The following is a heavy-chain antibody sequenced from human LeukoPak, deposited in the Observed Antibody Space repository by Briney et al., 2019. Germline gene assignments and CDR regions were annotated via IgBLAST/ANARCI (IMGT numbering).Heavy chain of an antibody. D-gene: IGHD6-19*01. V-gene: IGHV3-23*01. Sequence: GGSLRLSCAASGFTFSSYGMSWVRQAPGKGLEWVSAISGSGGSTYYADSVKGRFTISRDNSKNTLYLQLSSLRADDTAVYSRNSGWYGISWGQGTLVTVSS. CDR3: NSGWYGIS. J-gene: IGHJ4*02. CDR1: GFTFSSYG. CDR2: ISGSGGST.